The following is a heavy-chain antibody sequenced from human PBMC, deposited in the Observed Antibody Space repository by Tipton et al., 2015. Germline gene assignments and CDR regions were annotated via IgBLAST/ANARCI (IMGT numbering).Heavy chain of an antibody. CDR2: ISAYNGNT. CDR1: GYTFTSYG. J-gene: IGHJ4*02. CDR3: ATGLGSSSPV. V-gene: IGHV1-18*01. D-gene: IGHD6-13*01. Sequence: QSGAEVKKPGASVKVSCKASGYTFTSYGISWVRQAPGQGLEWMGRISAYNGNTNYAQKLQGRVIMTTDTSTSTAYMEMSSLGSEDTAVYYCATGLGSSSPVWGRGTLVTVSS.